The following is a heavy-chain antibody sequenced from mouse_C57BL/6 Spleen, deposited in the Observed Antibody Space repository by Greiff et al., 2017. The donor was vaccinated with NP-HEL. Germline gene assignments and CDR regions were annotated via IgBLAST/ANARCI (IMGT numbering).Heavy chain of an antibody. CDR3: TTATGYFDV. CDR1: GFNIKDDY. J-gene: IGHJ1*03. Sequence: VQLQQSGAELVRPGASVKLSCTATGFNIKDDYMHWVKQRPEQGLEWIGWIDPENGDTEYASKFQGKATITADTSSNTAYLQLSSLTSEDTAVYYCTTATGYFDVWGTGTTVTFSS. V-gene: IGHV14-4*01. CDR2: IDPENGDT. D-gene: IGHD1-1*01.